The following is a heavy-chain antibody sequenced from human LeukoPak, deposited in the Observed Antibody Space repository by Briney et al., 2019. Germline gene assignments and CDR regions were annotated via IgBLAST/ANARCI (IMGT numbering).Heavy chain of an antibody. D-gene: IGHD3-9*01. CDR1: GYTFTSYG. V-gene: IGHV1-18*01. CDR3: ARTDYDILTGYYNRFDY. CDR2: ISAYNGNT. Sequence: ASVKVSCKASGYTFTSYGISWVRQAPGQGLEWMGWISAYNGNTNYAQKLQGRVTMTTDTSTSTAYMELSRLRSDDTAVYYCARTDYDILTGYYNRFDYWGQGTLVTVSS. J-gene: IGHJ4*02.